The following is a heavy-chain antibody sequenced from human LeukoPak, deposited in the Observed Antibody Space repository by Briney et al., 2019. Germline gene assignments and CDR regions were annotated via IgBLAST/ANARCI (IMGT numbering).Heavy chain of an antibody. Sequence: PGGSLRLSCAASGFTFSSYAMSWVRQAPGKGLEWVSAVSGGGGNTYYADSVRGRFTISRDNAKNTLYLQMNSLRAENTAVYNRAQGDYYGSGSIFKTGMDVWGQGTTVTASS. CDR1: GFTFSSYA. D-gene: IGHD3-10*01. CDR3: AQGDYYGSGSIFKTGMDV. V-gene: IGHV3-23*01. CDR2: VSGGGGNT. J-gene: IGHJ6*02.